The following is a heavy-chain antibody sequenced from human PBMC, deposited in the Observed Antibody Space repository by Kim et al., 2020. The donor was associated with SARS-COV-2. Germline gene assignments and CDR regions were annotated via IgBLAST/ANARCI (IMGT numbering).Heavy chain of an antibody. CDR3: ARVSFGELAWFDP. V-gene: IGHV7-4-1*02. Sequence: YAQGFTGRFVFSLDTSVSTAYLQISSLKAEDTAVYYCARVSFGELAWFDPWGQGTLVTVSS. D-gene: IGHD3-10*01. J-gene: IGHJ5*02.